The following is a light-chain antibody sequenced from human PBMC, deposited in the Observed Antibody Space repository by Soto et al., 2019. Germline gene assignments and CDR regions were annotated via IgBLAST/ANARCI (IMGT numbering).Light chain of an antibody. CDR1: QVIGSRY. CDR2: GAS. CDR3: QQFGSSIPHT. Sequence: EIVMTQSPGTLSWSPGERATICCGASQVIGSRYLAWYHQKSGQSPRLLIYGASSRATGIPDRFSGSGSGTDFTLTISRLEPEDFGVYYCQQFGSSIPHTFGQGTKLEIK. J-gene: IGKJ2*01. V-gene: IGKV3-20*01.